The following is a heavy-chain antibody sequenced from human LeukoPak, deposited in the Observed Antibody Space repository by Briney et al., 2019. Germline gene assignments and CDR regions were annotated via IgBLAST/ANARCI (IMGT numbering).Heavy chain of an antibody. J-gene: IGHJ3*02. CDR1: GGTFSSYA. V-gene: IGHV1-69*05. D-gene: IGHD5-24*01. Sequence: GASVKVSCKASGGTFSSYAISWVRQAPGQGLEWMGGIIPIFGTANYAQKFQGRVTITTDESTSTAYMELSSLRSEDTAVYYCARAYSRWLQRNLRAFDIWGQGTMVTVSS. CDR3: ARAYSRWLQRNLRAFDI. CDR2: IIPIFGTA.